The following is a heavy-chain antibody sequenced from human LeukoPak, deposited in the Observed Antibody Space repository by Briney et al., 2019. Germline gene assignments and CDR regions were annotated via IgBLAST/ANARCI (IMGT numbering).Heavy chain of an antibody. D-gene: IGHD3-22*01. Sequence: SETLSLTCTVSGGSISSYYWSWIRQPPGKGLEWIGYIYYSGSTNYNPSLKSRVTISVDTSKNQFSLKLSSVTAADTAVYYCARDRYYYDSSGYSPLDYWGQGTLVTVSS. CDR2: IYYSGST. V-gene: IGHV4-59*01. J-gene: IGHJ4*02. CDR3: ARDRYYYDSSGYSPLDY. CDR1: GGSISSYY.